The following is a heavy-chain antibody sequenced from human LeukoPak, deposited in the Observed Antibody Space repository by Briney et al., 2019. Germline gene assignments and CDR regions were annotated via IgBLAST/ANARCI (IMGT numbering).Heavy chain of an antibody. V-gene: IGHV3-21*01. CDR1: GFTFSRHY. J-gene: IGHJ5*02. CDR3: ARDLEGYYGS. D-gene: IGHD3-10*01. Sequence: SGGSLRLSCAASGFTFSRHYMHWVRQAPGKGLVWVSSITSSSSYIYYADSVKGRFTISRDNAKNSLYLQMNSLRAEDTAVYYCARDLEGYYGSWGQGTLVTVSS. CDR2: ITSSSSYI.